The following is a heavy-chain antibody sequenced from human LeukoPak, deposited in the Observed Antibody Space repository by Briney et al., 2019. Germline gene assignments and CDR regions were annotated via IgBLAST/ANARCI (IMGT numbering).Heavy chain of an antibody. CDR3: ARRRPGYGMDV. CDR2: LNTDGSST. J-gene: IGHJ6*02. CDR1: GFTFSSYW. Sequence: PGGSLRLSCAASGFTFSSYWMDWARQAPGKGLVWISRLNTDGSSTGYADSVKGRFTISRDNAKSTLFLQMNSLRAEDTAVYYCARRRPGYGMDVWGQGTTVTVSS. V-gene: IGHV3-74*01.